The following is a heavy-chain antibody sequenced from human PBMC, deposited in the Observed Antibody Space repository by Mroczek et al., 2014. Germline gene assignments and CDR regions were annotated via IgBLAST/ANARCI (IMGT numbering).Heavy chain of an antibody. V-gene: IGHV3-23*01. Sequence: ESGEAWYSLGGSLRLSCAASGFTFSSYAMSWVRQAPGKGLEWVSAISGSGGSTYYADSVKGRFTISRDNSKNTLYLQMNSLRAEDTAVYYCAKARSVGATTSLAFDYWGQGTLVTVSS. J-gene: IGHJ4*02. D-gene: IGHD1-26*01. CDR3: AKARSVGATTSLAFDY. CDR1: GFTFSSYA. CDR2: ISGSGGST.